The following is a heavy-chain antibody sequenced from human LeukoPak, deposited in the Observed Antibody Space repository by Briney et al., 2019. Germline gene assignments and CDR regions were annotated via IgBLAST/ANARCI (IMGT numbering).Heavy chain of an antibody. CDR2: IYYGGGT. J-gene: IGHJ5*02. D-gene: IGHD2-2*01. V-gene: IGHV4-59*01. CDR1: GGSISNYY. CDR3: ARFCSSTSCYGFDP. Sequence: KPSETLSLTCTVSGGSISNYYWSWIRQPPGKGLEWIGYIYYGGGTNYNPSLKSRVTISLDTSKNQFSLKLSSVTAADTAVYYCARFCSSTSCYGFDPWGRGTLVTVSS.